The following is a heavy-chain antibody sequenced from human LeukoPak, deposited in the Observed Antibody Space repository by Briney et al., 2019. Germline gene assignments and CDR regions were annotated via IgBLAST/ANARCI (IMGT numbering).Heavy chain of an antibody. CDR1: GFTFRNYV. CDR3: AREGYYGSGSPPSLYFDY. CDR2: TSSDLNVK. J-gene: IGHJ4*02. Sequence: GGSLRLPCAASGFTFRNYVIHWVRQAPGKGLEWVAVTSSDLNVKLYADSVKGQFTISRDNSRSTLYLQMNSLRPEDTAIYYCAREGYYGSGSPPSLYFDYWGQGTLVTVSS. D-gene: IGHD3-10*01. V-gene: IGHV3-30-3*01.